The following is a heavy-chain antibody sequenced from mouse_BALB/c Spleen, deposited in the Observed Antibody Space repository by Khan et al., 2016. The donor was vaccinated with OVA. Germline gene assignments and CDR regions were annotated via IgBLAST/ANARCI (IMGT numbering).Heavy chain of an antibody. V-gene: IGHV5-9-2*01. J-gene: IGHJ3*01. CDR1: GFNFSSYG. CDR2: ISGGGTYT. D-gene: IGHD2-4*01. CDR3: DRGRTTMIMTGFAY. Sequence: DVHLVESGGGLVKPGGSLKLSCVVSGFNFSSYGMSWVRQTPEKRLEWVATISGGGTYTFYSDSAKGRFTISRDNAKNNLYLQMSSLRSEDTALFYWDRGRTTMIMTGFAYWGQATLVTVSA.